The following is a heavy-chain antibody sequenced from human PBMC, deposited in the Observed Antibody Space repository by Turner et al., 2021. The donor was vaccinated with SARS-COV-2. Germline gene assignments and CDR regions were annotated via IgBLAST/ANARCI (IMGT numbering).Heavy chain of an antibody. CDR1: GFTFSSYG. CDR2: ISYDGSNK. Sequence: VQLVESGGGVVQPGWSLRLSCAASGFTFSSYGMHWVRQAPGKGLEWVAVISYDGSNKYYADSVKGRFTISRDNSKNTLYLQMNSLRAEDTAVYYCAKGIVGYSYGYDYFEYWGQGTLVTVSS. V-gene: IGHV3-30*18. D-gene: IGHD5-18*01. J-gene: IGHJ4*02. CDR3: AKGIVGYSYGYDYFEY.